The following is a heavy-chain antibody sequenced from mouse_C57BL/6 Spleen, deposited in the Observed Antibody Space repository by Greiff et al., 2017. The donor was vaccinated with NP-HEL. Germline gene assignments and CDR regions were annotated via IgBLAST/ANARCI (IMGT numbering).Heavy chain of an antibody. V-gene: IGHV5-4*01. Sequence: EVKVEESGGGLVKPGGSLKLSCAASGFTFSSYAMSWVRQTPEKRLEWVATISDGGSYTYYPDNVKGRFTISRDNAKNNLYLQMSHLKSEDTAMYYCARDREDGYYFDYWGQGTTLTVSS. CDR2: ISDGGSYT. CDR1: GFTFSSYA. J-gene: IGHJ2*01. CDR3: ARDREDGYYFDY. D-gene: IGHD2-3*01.